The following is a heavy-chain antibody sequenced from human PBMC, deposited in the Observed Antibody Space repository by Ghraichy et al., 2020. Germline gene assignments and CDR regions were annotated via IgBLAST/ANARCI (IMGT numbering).Heavy chain of an antibody. CDR2: FYYSVSS. Sequence: SETLSLTCTVSGGSISSDGDFWAWIRQPPGKGLEWIGSFYYSVSSYYNPSLKSRVIMSVDASKNQVSLRLTSVTAADSAVYYCARGKTNWFDPWGQGSLVTVSS. CDR1: GGSISSDGDF. CDR3: ARGKTNWFDP. J-gene: IGHJ5*02. V-gene: IGHV4-39*07.